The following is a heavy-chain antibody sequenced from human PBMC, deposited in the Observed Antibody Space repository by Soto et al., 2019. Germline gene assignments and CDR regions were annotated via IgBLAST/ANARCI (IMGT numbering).Heavy chain of an antibody. D-gene: IGHD3-3*01. CDR3: ARVGFLEGSAFHHGLDV. CDR1: GFTLSNYW. Sequence: EVQLVESGGGLVQPGGSLRLSCEASGFTLSNYWMHWVRQAPGKGLVWVSRIHSDGSITRYADSVKGRFTISRDNAKNTLYLQMNSLRAEDTAVYYCARVGFLEGSAFHHGLDVWGQGPTATVAS. V-gene: IGHV3-74*01. J-gene: IGHJ6*02. CDR2: IHSDGSIT.